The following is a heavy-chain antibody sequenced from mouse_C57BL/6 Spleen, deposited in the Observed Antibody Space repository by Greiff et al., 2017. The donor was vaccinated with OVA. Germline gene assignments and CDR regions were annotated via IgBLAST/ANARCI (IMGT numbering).Heavy chain of an antibody. D-gene: IGHD2-3*01. CDR1: GFNIKDDY. V-gene: IGHV14-4*01. Sequence: EVQLVESGAELVRPGASVKLSCTASGFNIKDDYMHWVKQRPEQGLEWIGWIDPENGDTEYASKFQGKATITADTSSNTAYLQLSSLTSEDTAVYYCTRGWLLPFAYWGQGTLVTVSA. J-gene: IGHJ3*01. CDR3: TRGWLLPFAY. CDR2: IDPENGDT.